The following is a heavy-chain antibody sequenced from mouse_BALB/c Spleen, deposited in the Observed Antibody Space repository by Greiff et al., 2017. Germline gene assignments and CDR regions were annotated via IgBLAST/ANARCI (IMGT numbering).Heavy chain of an antibody. CDR3: AKTARATDYFDY. CDR1: GYTFTSYY. J-gene: IGHJ2*01. D-gene: IGHD3-2*01. V-gene: IGHV1S56*01. Sequence: QVHVKQSGPELVKPGASVRISCKASGYTFTSYYIHWVKQRPGQGLEWIGWIYPGNVNTKYNEKFKGKATLTADKSSSTAYMQLSSLTSEDSAVYFCAKTARATDYFDYWGQGTTLTVSS. CDR2: IYPGNVNT.